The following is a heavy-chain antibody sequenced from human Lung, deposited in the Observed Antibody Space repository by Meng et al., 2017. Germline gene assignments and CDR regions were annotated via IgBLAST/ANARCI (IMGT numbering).Heavy chain of an antibody. CDR2: INPSGGDT. CDR3: TRDHSTADVTVWWFDP. Sequence: QVQLVQSGAEVKNPGASVKVSCKASGYTFTMHWMHWVRQAPGQGLEWMGIINPSGGDTMYEQKFQGRITITSDTSTATVYMELSSLRSEDTAVYYCTRDHSTADVTVWWFDPWGQGTLVTVSS. V-gene: IGHV1-46*01. J-gene: IGHJ5*02. D-gene: IGHD4-17*01. CDR1: GYTFTMHW.